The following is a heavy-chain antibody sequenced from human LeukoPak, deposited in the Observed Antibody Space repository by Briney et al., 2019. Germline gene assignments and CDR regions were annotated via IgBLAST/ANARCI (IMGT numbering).Heavy chain of an antibody. CDR3: AKDRSSSTSCSNY. V-gene: IGHV3-23*01. J-gene: IGHJ4*02. D-gene: IGHD2-2*01. CDR1: GLNFSNYA. CDR2: VTGSSRYT. Sequence: PGGSLRLSCAASGLNFSNYAMTWVRQAPGKGLEWVSVVTGSSRYTYYADSVKGRFTISRDNSKNILYLDMNSLRVEDTAIYYCAKDRSSSTSCSNYWGRGTLVTVSS.